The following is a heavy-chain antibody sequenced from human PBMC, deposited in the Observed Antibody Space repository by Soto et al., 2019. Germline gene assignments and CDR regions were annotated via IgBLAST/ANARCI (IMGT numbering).Heavy chain of an antibody. Sequence: PGGSLRLSCAASGFTVSSNYMSWVRQAPGKGLEWVSVIYSGGSTYYADSVRGRFTISRDNSKNTLYLQMNSLRAEDTAVYYCARRKWLQSYFDYWGQGTLVTVSS. V-gene: IGHV3-66*04. D-gene: IGHD5-12*01. CDR2: IYSGGST. CDR1: GFTVSSNY. CDR3: ARRKWLQSYFDY. J-gene: IGHJ4*02.